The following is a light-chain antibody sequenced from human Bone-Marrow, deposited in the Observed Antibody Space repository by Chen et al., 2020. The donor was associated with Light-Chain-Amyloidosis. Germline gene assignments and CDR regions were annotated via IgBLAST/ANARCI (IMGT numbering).Light chain of an antibody. CDR2: EVT. J-gene: IGLJ1*01. V-gene: IGLV2-14*01. CDR1: GSDVGGDNH. Sequence: QSALTQPASVSGSPGQSITISCTGTGSDVGGDNHVSWYQQHPDKAPKLMIYEVTNRPSWAPDRFSGSKSDNTASLTISGLQTEDEADYFCSSYTITNTLVFGSGTRVTVL. CDR3: SSYTITNTLV.